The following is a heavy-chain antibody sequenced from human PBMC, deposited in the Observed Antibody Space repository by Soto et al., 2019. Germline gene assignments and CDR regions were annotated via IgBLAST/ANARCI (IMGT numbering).Heavy chain of an antibody. CDR2: MRSKANSYAT. J-gene: IGHJ6*02. CDR1: GFTFSGFE. CDR3: TRYLFHYPVDYGMDV. V-gene: IGHV3-73*01. D-gene: IGHD5-12*01. Sequence: TGGSLRLSCAASGFTFSGFEMQWVRQASGKGLEWVGRMRSKANSYATAYGASVKGRFTVSRDDSKNTVYLQMNSLQTEDTAIYYCTRYLFHYPVDYGMDVWGQGTTVTVS.